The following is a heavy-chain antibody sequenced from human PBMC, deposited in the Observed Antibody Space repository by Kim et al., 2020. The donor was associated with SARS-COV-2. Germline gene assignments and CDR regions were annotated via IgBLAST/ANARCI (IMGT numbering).Heavy chain of an antibody. D-gene: IGHD6-13*01. CDR3: ARDNWGIAAADYYYYGMDV. CDR1: GGTFSSYA. V-gene: IGHV1-69*13. Sequence: SVKVSCKASGGTFSSYAISWVRQAPGQGLEWMGGIIPIFGTANYAQKFQGRVTITADESTSTAYMELSSLRSEDTAVYYCARDNWGIAAADYYYYGMDVWGQGTTVTVSS. CDR2: IIPIFGTA. J-gene: IGHJ6*02.